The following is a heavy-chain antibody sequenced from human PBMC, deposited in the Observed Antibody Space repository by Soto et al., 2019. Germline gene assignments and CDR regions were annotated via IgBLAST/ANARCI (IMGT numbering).Heavy chain of an antibody. J-gene: IGHJ4*02. D-gene: IGHD4-17*01. CDR1: GYSFTTSG. V-gene: IGHV1-18*01. CDR2: ISTYNGNT. Sequence: QAQLVQSGAEVKEPGASVKVSCKASGYSFTTSGITWVRQAPGQGLEWMGWISTYNGNTQYAQKLQDRVTLTTDTSTSTAYMELRSLRSDDTAVDYCARRRYGDYDYGGQGTLVTVSS. CDR3: ARRRYGDYDY.